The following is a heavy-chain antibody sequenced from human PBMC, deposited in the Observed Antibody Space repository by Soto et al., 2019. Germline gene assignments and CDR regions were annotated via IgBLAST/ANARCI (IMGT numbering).Heavy chain of an antibody. CDR3: AKKANWYFAL. V-gene: IGHV3-23*01. CDR2: ISGNGVT. J-gene: IGHJ2*01. CDR1: GFTFSDNA. Sequence: EVQLLESGGGLVQPGGSLRLSCAVSGFTFSDNAMSWVRQAPGKGPEWVSTISGNGVTYYPDSVKGRFTISRDNSKNTLYMQLNSLRAEDTAVYSCAKKANWYFALWGRGTLVTVSS.